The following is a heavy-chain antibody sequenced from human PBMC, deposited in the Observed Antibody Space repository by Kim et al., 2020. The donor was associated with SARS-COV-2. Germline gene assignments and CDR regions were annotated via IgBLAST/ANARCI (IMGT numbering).Heavy chain of an antibody. J-gene: IGHJ6*02. V-gene: IGHV3-30*04. D-gene: IGHD5-18*01. CDR1: GFTFSSYA. CDR3: ARPGVIQLWLADLDV. Sequence: GGSLRLSCAASGFTFSSYAMHWVRQAPGKGLEWVAVISYDGSNKYYADSVKGRFTISRDNSKNTLYLQMNSLRAEDTAVYYCARPGVIQLWLADLDVWGQGTTVTVSS. CDR2: ISYDGSNK.